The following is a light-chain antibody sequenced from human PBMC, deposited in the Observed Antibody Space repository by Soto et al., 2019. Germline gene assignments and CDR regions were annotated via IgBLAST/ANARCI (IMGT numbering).Light chain of an antibody. J-gene: IGKJ5*01. Sequence: ESVLTQATVTLSLSPGERDTLSCRASQSFRGLLAWYQQKPVQAPRLLIYDAYNRATGIPPRFSGSGSGTDFNITIISLLPKPSAAYYCQQRPVWTLTFGEGTRLEIK. CDR2: DAY. V-gene: IGKV3-11*01. CDR3: QQRPVWTLT. CDR1: QSFRGL.